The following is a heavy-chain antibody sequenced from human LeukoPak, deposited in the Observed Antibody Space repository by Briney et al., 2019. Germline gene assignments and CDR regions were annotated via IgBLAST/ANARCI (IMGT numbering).Heavy chain of an antibody. J-gene: IGHJ3*02. Sequence: HPGGSLRLSCAASGFTFSSYAMSWVRQAPGKGLEWVSAISGSGGSTYYADSVKGRFTISRDNSKNSLYLQMNSLRAEDTAVYYCARVGNRGIWRGWSTEPNDAFDIWGQGTMVTVSS. D-gene: IGHD6-19*01. CDR2: ISGSGGST. CDR1: GFTFSSYA. CDR3: ARVGNRGIWRGWSTEPNDAFDI. V-gene: IGHV3-23*01.